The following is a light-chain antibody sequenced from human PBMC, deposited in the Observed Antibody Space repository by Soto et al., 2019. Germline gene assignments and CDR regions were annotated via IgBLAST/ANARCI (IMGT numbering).Light chain of an antibody. CDR3: SSYLGSSTLSGV. J-gene: IGLJ1*01. CDR1: TSDVGGYDY. V-gene: IGLV2-14*01. CDR2: DVS. Sequence: QSVLTQPASVSGSPGQSITVSCTGTTSDVGGYDYVAWYQQHPGKAPKLMIYDVSSRPSGVSNRFAGSKSGNTASLTISGLQAEDEADYYCSSYLGSSTLSGVFGTWTKVTVL.